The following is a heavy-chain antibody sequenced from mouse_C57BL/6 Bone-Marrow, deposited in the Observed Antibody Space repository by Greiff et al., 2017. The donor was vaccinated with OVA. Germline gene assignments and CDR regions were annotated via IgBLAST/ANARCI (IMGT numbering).Heavy chain of an antibody. CDR2: IDPEDGET. D-gene: IGHD1-1*01. V-gene: IGHV14-2*01. J-gene: IGHJ2*01. Sequence: VHVKQSGAELVKPGASVKLSCTASGFNIKDYYMHWVKQRTEQGLEWIGRIDPEDGETKYAPKFQGKATITADTSSNTAYLQLSSLTSEDTAVYYCARRLITKVGADFDYWGQGTTLTVSS. CDR3: ARRLITKVGADFDY. CDR1: GFNIKDYY.